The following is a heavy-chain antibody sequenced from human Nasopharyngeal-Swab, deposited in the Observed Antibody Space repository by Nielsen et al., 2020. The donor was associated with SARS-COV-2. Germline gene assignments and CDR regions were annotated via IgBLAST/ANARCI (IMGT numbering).Heavy chain of an antibody. CDR3: AKPIPILVVNFGLDV. CDR2: ISYEGSKK. D-gene: IGHD3-22*01. Sequence: GGSLRLSCEASGFTFNNYGMHWVRQAPGKGLEWVAVISYEGSKKYYADFVKGRFTISRDSFKNTLYLQIDSLRPEDTAVYYCAKPIPILVVNFGLDVWGLGTTVTVSS. CDR1: GFTFNNYG. V-gene: IGHV3-30*18. J-gene: IGHJ6*02.